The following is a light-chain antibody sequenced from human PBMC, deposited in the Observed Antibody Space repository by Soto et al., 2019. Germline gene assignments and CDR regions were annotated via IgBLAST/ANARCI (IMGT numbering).Light chain of an antibody. J-gene: IGKJ1*01. V-gene: IGKV1-27*01. Sequence: DIQMTQSPSSLSASVGDRVTITCRASQYIHTHLAWYQQKPGNSPKLLVYGASTLHSGVPSRFSVSGSGTDFILTISSLQSEDVATYYCQTQDKAPLTFGPGPRV. CDR1: QYIHTH. CDR3: QTQDKAPLT. CDR2: GAS.